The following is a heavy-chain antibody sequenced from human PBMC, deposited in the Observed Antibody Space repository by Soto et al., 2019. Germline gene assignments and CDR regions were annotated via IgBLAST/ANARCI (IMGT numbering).Heavy chain of an antibody. CDR3: ARRYGGAFDY. D-gene: IGHD2-21*01. CDR2: IYYSGST. V-gene: IGHV4-59*08. J-gene: IGHJ4*02. Sequence: SETLSLTCTVSGGSISSYYWSWIRQPPGKGLEWIGYIYYSGSTNYNPSLKSRVTISVGTSKNQFSLKLSSVTAADTAVYYCARRYGGAFDYWGQGTLVTISS. CDR1: GGSISSYY.